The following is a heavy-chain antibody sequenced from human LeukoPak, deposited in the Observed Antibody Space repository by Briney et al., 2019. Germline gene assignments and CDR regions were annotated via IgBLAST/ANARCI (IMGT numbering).Heavy chain of an antibody. J-gene: IGHJ2*01. CDR1: GFTFSNCY. D-gene: IGHD2-21*01. CDR3: ARDGGATEEWFFDH. CDR2: INSRSNVI. V-gene: IGHV3-11*01. Sequence: PGGSLTLSCAASGFTFSNCYMSWIRQAPGKGPEWVSFINSRSNVIHYADSVKGRFTISRDNAQNSLFLQMNNLRAEDTAVYYCARDGGATEEWFFDHWGRGALVTVSS.